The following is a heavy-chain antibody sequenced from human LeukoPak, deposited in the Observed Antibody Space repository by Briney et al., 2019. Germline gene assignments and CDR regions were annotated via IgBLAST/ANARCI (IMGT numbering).Heavy chain of an antibody. CDR1: GFAVSSNY. Sequence: GGSLRLSCAASGFAVSSNYMSWVRQAPGKGLEWVSVIYSGGSTYYADSVKGRFTISRDNSKNTLYLQMNSLRAEDTAVYYCARGVAVAGTMGDAFDIWGQGTMVTVSS. CDR3: ARGVAVAGTMGDAFDI. D-gene: IGHD6-19*01. J-gene: IGHJ3*02. CDR2: IYSGGST. V-gene: IGHV3-53*01.